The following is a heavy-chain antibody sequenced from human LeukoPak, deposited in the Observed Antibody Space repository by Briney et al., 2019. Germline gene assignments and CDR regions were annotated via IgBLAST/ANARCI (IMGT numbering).Heavy chain of an antibody. CDR3: AREGYGDYYFDY. D-gene: IGHD4-17*01. CDR2: IWYDGSNK. Sequence: GRSLRLSCAASGFTFSSYGMHWVRQAPGKGLEWVAVIWYDGSNKYYADSVKGRFTISRDNSKNTLYLQMNSLRAEDTAVYYCAREGYGDYYFDYWGQGTLVTVSS. J-gene: IGHJ4*02. CDR1: GFTFSSYG. V-gene: IGHV3-33*01.